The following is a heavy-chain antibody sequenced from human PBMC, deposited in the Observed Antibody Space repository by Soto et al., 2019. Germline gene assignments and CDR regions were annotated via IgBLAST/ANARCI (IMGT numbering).Heavy chain of an antibody. CDR2: VSYDGSFK. CDR1: GFTFSKFG. J-gene: IGHJ6*02. CDR3: AKDSDQPPFDYYYYGMDV. Sequence: QVQLVESGGGVVQPGGSLRLSCEASGFTFSKFGIHWVRQAPGKGLEWVAVVSYDGSFKYYADSVKGRFTISRDNTKNTLHLQMNSLRPEDTALYCCAKDSDQPPFDYYYYGMDVWGQGTTVTVSS. D-gene: IGHD2-2*01. V-gene: IGHV3-30*18.